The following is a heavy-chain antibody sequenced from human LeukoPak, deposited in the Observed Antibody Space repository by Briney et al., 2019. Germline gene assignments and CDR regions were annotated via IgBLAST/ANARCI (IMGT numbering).Heavy chain of an antibody. J-gene: IGHJ6*02. D-gene: IGHD1-26*01. CDR1: GFTFDAYA. CDR2: INRDGSAT. V-gene: IGHV3-43*02. Sequence: GGSLRLSCEASGFTFDAYAMHWVRQAPGKGLEWVSLINRDGSATYYADSVKGRFTISRDNSKNSLYLQMNSLRSEDTALYYCATWAFYHSLDVWGQGTTVTVSS. CDR3: ATWAFYHSLDV.